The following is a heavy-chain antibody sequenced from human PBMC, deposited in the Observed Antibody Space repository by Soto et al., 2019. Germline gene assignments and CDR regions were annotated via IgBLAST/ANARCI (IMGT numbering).Heavy chain of an antibody. CDR2: IYYSGST. V-gene: IGHV4-30-4*01. Sequence: TLSLTCTVSGGSISSGDYYWSWIRQPPGKGLEWIGYIYYSGSTYYNPSLKSRVTISVDTSKNQFSLKLSSVTAADTAVYYCARELQVGATTEIDDWGQGTPVTVA. CDR1: GGSISSGDYY. J-gene: IGHJ4*02. D-gene: IGHD1-26*01. CDR3: ARELQVGATTEIDD.